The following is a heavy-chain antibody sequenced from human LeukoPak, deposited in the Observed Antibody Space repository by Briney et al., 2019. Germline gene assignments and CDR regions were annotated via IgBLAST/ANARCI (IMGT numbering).Heavy chain of an antibody. CDR1: GFTLSSYS. Sequence: GGALRLSCAASGFTLSSYSMNWVRQAPGKGLEWISYIDSDTYGNTIYYPHTVKGRFTISRDNAKNSQYLQMDSLRDEDTAVYYCARGPNSNWSGLDFWGQGTLLTVSS. CDR3: ARGPNSNWSGLDF. V-gene: IGHV3-48*02. CDR2: IDSDTYGNTI. J-gene: IGHJ4*02. D-gene: IGHD6-6*01.